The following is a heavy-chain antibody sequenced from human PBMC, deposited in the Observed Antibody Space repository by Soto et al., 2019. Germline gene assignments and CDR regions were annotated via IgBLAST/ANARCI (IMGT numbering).Heavy chain of an antibody. V-gene: IGHV3-23*01. Sequence: PGGSLRLSCAASRFTFLNYGMIWGGHCPGKGREWVSGISPTGEQRFYVDSVKGRFFISRDNSQNTLSLEMSNLRADDTAVYYCAKRYGSGSYRDFNSYYGMDVWGQGTSVTVSS. CDR2: ISPTGEQR. CDR1: RFTFLNYG. J-gene: IGHJ6*02. CDR3: AKRYGSGSYRDFNSYYGMDV. D-gene: IGHD3-10*01.